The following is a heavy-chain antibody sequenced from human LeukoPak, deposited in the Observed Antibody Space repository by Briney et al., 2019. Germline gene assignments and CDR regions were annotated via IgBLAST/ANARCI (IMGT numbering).Heavy chain of an antibody. D-gene: IGHD3-10*01. CDR3: AREMNYYGSGSSIMDYFDY. Sequence: ASVKVSCKAAGSTFRSYAISWVRQAPGQGLVWMGGIIPIFGTANYAQKFQDRVTITADESTSSAYMELSSLRSEDTAVYYCAREMNYYGSGSSIMDYFDYWGQGTLVTVSS. CDR2: IIPIFGTA. CDR1: GSTFRSYA. J-gene: IGHJ4*02. V-gene: IGHV1-69*01.